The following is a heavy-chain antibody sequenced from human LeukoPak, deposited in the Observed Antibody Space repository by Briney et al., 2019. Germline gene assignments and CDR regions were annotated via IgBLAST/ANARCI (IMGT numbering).Heavy chain of an antibody. CDR2: ISWNSGSI. V-gene: IGHV3-9*01. CDR1: GFTFDDYA. D-gene: IGHD3-10*01. J-gene: IGHJ4*02. CDR3: AKGRFGFQYYFDY. Sequence: GRSLRLSCAASGFTFDDYAMHWVRQAPGKGLEWVSGISWNSGSIGYADSVKGRFTISRDNAKNSLYLQMNSLRAEDTALYYCAKGRFGFQYYFDYWGQGTLVTVSS.